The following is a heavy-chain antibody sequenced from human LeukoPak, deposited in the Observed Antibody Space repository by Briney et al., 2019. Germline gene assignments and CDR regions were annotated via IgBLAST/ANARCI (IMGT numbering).Heavy chain of an antibody. V-gene: IGHV7-4-1*02. CDR3: ARESSHDYGDSFDY. CDR1: GYTFTSYA. Sequence: ASVKVSCKASGYTFTSYAMNWVRQAPGQGLEWMGWINTNTGNPTYAQGFTGRFVFSLDTSVSTAYLQISSLKAEGTAVYYCARESSHDYGDSFDYWGQGTLVTVSS. D-gene: IGHD4-17*01. J-gene: IGHJ4*02. CDR2: INTNTGNP.